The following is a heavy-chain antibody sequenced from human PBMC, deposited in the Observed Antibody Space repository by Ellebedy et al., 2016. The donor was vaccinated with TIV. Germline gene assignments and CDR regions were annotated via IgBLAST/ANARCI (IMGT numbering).Heavy chain of an antibody. CDR2: INPNSGGT. CDR1: GYTFTDYY. V-gene: IGHV1-2*02. J-gene: IGHJ4*02. CDR3: AAFPYISSSSAY. Sequence: ASVKVSCKASGYTFTDYYMHWVRQAPGQGLEWMGWINPNSGGTNLAQKFQGRVTMTRDTSTTTGYMELNSLRSDDTAVYYCAAFPYISSSSAYWGQGALVTVSS. D-gene: IGHD6-6*01.